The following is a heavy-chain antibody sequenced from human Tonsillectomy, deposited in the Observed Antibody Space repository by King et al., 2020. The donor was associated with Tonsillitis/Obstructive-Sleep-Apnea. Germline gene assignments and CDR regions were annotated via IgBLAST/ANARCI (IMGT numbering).Heavy chain of an antibody. Sequence: VQLVESGGGLVQPGGSLRLSCAASGFTFSSYAMHWVRQAPGKGLEYVSTISSNGGSTYYANSVKGRFTISRDNSKNTLYLQMGSRRAEDMAVYYCARGDYGSAGSTGLDYWGQGTLVTVSS. CDR2: ISSNGGST. V-gene: IGHV3-64*01. J-gene: IGHJ4*02. CDR3: ARGDYGSAGSTGLDY. D-gene: IGHD4-17*01. CDR1: GFTFSSYA.